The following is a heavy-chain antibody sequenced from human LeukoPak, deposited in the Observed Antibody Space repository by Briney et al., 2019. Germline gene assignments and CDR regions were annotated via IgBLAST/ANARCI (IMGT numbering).Heavy chain of an antibody. J-gene: IGHJ5*02. CDR1: GYTFTGYY. V-gene: IGHV1-2*02. D-gene: IGHD2-2*01. Sequence: ASVKVSCKASGYTFTGYYMHWVRQAPGQGLEWMGWINPNSGGTNYAQKFQGRVTMTRDTSISTAYMELSRLRSDGTAVYYCARVCSSTSCPFDPWGQGTLVTVSS. CDR3: ARVCSSTSCPFDP. CDR2: INPNSGGT.